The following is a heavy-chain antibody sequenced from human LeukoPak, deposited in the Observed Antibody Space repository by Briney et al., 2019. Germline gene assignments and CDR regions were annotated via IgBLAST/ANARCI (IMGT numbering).Heavy chain of an antibody. CDR3: ARGRNLLAADPTFLDDY. D-gene: IGHD2/OR15-2a*01. J-gene: IGHJ4*02. CDR2: INPNTGGT. CDR1: GYMFTDYY. Sequence: GASVKVSCKASGYMFTDYYLHWVRQAPGQGLEWMGWINPNTGGTTYAQKFQGRVTMTRDTSITTVYMELSSLTSDDTAVYYCARGRNLLAADPTFLDDYWGQGTLVTVSS. V-gene: IGHV1-2*02.